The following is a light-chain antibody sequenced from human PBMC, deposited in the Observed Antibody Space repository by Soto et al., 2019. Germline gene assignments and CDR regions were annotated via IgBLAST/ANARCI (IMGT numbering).Light chain of an antibody. CDR2: AVS. V-gene: IGLV2-14*01. Sequence: LTQPASVSGSPGQSITISCTGTSSDFGGYNFVSWYQHRPGKAPKLMIYAVSNRPSGVSNRFSGSKSGNTASLTISGLQAEDEADYYCCSYTSYSPYVFGTGTKVTVL. CDR1: SSDFGGYNF. J-gene: IGLJ1*01. CDR3: CSYTSYSPYV.